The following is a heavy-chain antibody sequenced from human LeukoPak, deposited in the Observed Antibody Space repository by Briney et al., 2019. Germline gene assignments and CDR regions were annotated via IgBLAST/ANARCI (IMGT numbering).Heavy chain of an antibody. Sequence: SETLSLTCAVYGGSFSGYNWSWIRQPPGKGLEWIGEINHSGSTNYNPSLKSRVTISVDTSKNQFSLKLSSVTAADTAVYYCAIAHCSSTSCYNYYYYYGMDVWGQGTTVTVSS. CDR1: GGSFSGYN. CDR3: AIAHCSSTSCYNYYYYYGMDV. V-gene: IGHV4-34*01. J-gene: IGHJ6*02. D-gene: IGHD2-2*02. CDR2: INHSGST.